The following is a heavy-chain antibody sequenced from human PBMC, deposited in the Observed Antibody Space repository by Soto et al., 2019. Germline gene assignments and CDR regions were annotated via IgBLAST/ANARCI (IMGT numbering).Heavy chain of an antibody. CDR2: ISISSITI. D-gene: IGHD1-26*01. Sequence: EVQLVESGGDLVQPGGSLRLSCRASGFTFSTFSMNWVRQAPGKGLEWISYISISSITIHYADSVKGRFTISRDNAKSSLYLQMDRLRDDDTAVYYCARDGATTGHWDYWGQVTLVTVSS. J-gene: IGHJ4*02. V-gene: IGHV3-48*02. CDR1: GFTFSTFS. CDR3: ARDGATTGHWDY.